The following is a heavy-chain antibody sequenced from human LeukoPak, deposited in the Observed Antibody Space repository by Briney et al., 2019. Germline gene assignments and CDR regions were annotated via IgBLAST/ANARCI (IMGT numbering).Heavy chain of an antibody. D-gene: IGHD3-22*01. CDR2: ISYDGSNK. Sequence: GGSLRLSCAASGFTFSSYAMHWVRQAPGKGLEWVAVISYDGSNKYYADSVKGRFTISRDNSENTLYLQMNSLRAEDTAVYYCARSFRTYYYDSSGYSGFDYWGQGTLVTVSS. V-gene: IGHV3-30-3*01. CDR3: ARSFRTYYYDSSGYSGFDY. CDR1: GFTFSSYA. J-gene: IGHJ4*02.